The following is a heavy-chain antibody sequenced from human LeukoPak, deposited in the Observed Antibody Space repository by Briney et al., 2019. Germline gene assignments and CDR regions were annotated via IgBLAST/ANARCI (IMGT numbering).Heavy chain of an antibody. CDR3: ARFVGGPYYYMDV. CDR2: INWNGGST. J-gene: IGHJ6*03. V-gene: IGHV3-20*01. D-gene: IGHD3-16*01. Sequence: GGSLRLSCAASGFTFDDYGMNWVRQAPGKGLEWVSGINWNGGSTGYADSVKGRFTISRDNAKNSLYLQMNSLRAEDTALYHCARFVGGPYYYMDVWGKGTTVTVSS. CDR1: GFTFDDYG.